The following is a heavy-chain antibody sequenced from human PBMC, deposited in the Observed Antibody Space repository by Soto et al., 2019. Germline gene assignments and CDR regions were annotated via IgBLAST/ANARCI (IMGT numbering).Heavy chain of an antibody. CDR1: GFTFDDYT. J-gene: IGHJ6*02. CDR2: ISWDGGST. D-gene: IGHD3-10*01. CDR3: AKALWFGELSPRYYGMDV. V-gene: IGHV3-43*01. Sequence: EVQLVESGGVVVQPGGSLRLSCAASGFTFDDYTMHWVRQAPGKGLEWVSLISWDGGSTYYADSVKGRFTISRDNSKKSLYLQMSSLRTEDTALYYCAKALWFGELSPRYYGMDVWGQGATVTVSS.